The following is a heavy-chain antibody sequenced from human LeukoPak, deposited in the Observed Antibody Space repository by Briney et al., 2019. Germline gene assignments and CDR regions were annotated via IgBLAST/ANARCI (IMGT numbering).Heavy chain of an antibody. J-gene: IGHJ4*02. D-gene: IGHD5-18*01. CDR2: VYYSGST. Sequence: PSETLSLSCTVSGDSIRSYYLSWIRQPPGKGLEWIGYVYYSGSTNYNHSLKSRVTISLDTSKNQFSLKLSSVAAADTAVYYCARHVWEEDTAMDYWGQGTLVTVSS. CDR3: ARHVWEEDTAMDY. V-gene: IGHV4-59*08. CDR1: GDSIRSYY.